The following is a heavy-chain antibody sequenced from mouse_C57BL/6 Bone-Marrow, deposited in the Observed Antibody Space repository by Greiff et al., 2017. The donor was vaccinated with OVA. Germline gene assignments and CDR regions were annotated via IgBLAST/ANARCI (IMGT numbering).Heavy chain of an antibody. J-gene: IGHJ2*01. CDR3: TRFITTVVATNYFDY. D-gene: IGHD1-1*01. CDR1: GYTFTDYE. Sequence: VQLVESGAELVRPGASVTLSCKASGYTFTDYEMHWVKQTPVHGLEWIGAIDPETGGTAYNQKFKGKAILTADKSSSTAYMELRSLTSEDSAVYYCTRFITTVVATNYFDYWGQGTTLTVSS. V-gene: IGHV1-15*01. CDR2: IDPETGGT.